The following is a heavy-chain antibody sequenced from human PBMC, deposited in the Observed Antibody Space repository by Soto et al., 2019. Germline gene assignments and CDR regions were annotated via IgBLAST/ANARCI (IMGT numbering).Heavy chain of an antibody. Sequence: SVKVSCHASVYIFTSFYMHWVRQATGQGLEWMGRINPDGGSTNYAQKFQGKVSMTSDTSTSTAYMEVSRLGYEDTAVYYCAREQGGSWTKYGMDAWGQGYTFTVSS. J-gene: IGHJ6*02. CDR1: VYIFTSFY. CDR3: AREQGGSWTKYGMDA. CDR2: INPDGGST. D-gene: IGHD2-15*01. V-gene: IGHV1-46*01.